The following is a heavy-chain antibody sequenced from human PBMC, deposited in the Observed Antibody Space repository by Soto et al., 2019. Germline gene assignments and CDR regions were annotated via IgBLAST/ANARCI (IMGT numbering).Heavy chain of an antibody. CDR3: AHRPIAASYRGHFQH. V-gene: IGHV2-5*02. CDR1: GFSLSTSGVG. D-gene: IGHD6-25*01. J-gene: IGHJ1*01. CDR2: IYWDDDK. Sequence: SGPTLVKPTQTLTLTCTFSGFSLSTSGVGVGWIRQPPGKALEWLALIYWDDDKRYSPSLKSRLTITKDTSKNQVVLTMTNMDPVDTATYYCAHRPIAASYRGHFQHWGQGTLVTVSS.